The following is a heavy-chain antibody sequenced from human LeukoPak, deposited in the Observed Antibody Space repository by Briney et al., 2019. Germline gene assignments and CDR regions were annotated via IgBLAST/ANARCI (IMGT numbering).Heavy chain of an antibody. J-gene: IGHJ6*03. CDR1: GGSISSSSYY. CDR2: IYYSGST. Sequence: SETLSLTCTVSGGSISSSSYYWGWIRQPPGKGLEWIGSIYYSGSTYYNPSLKSRVTISVDTSKNQFSLKLSSVTAADTAVYYCARGTIFGLMDVWGKGTTVTVSS. CDR3: ARGTIFGLMDV. V-gene: IGHV4-39*07. D-gene: IGHD3-3*01.